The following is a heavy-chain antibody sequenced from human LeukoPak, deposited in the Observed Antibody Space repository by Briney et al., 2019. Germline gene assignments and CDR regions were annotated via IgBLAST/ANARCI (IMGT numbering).Heavy chain of an antibody. V-gene: IGHV4-59*01. Sequence: PSETLSLTCTVSGGSINSYYWSWIRQPPGRGLEWIGYIYYSGSTNYNPSLKSRVTISVDTSKNQFSLKLSSVTAADTAVYYCAREGRSTVTTNFDYWGQGTLVTVSS. CDR3: AREGRSTVTTNFDY. D-gene: IGHD4-17*01. CDR2: IYYSGST. CDR1: GGSINSYY. J-gene: IGHJ4*02.